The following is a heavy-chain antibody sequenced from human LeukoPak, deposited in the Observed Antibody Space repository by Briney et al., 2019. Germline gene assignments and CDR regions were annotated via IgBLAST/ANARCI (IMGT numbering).Heavy chain of an antibody. J-gene: IGHJ4*02. CDR2: INQSGIT. CDR1: GGSFSGFY. D-gene: IGHD3-10*01. CDR3: PRGGTFGEPFSRS. V-gene: IGHV4-34*01. Sequence: PSETLSLTCAVYGGSFSGFYWTWIRQPPGKGLEWIGEINQSGITNYSPSLKSRMVISVDTSKKQFSLKLNSVTAADTAVYYCPRGGTFGEPFSRSWGQGTLVTVSS.